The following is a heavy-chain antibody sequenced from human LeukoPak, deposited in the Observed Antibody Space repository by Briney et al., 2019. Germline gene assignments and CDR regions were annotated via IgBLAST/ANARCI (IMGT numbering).Heavy chain of an antibody. CDR1: GFTFSSYS. Sequence: GGSLRLSCAASGFTFSSYSFNWVRLAPGKGLEWVSSISTRSIYIYYAASVKGRFIISRDDAKNSVDLQMNSLGADDTAVYYCARGFSYCGGDCYSDWGQGTLVTVSS. CDR2: ISTRSIYI. D-gene: IGHD2-21*02. J-gene: IGHJ4*02. V-gene: IGHV3-21*01. CDR3: ARGFSYCGGDCYSD.